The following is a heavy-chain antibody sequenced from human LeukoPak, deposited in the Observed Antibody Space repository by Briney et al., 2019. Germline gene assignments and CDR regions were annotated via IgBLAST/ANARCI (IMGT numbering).Heavy chain of an antibody. D-gene: IGHD3-22*01. J-gene: IGHJ6*02. V-gene: IGHV4-31*03. CDR1: GGSISSGGYY. Sequence: PSETLSLTCTVSGGSISSGGYYWSWIRQHPGKGLEWIGYIYYSGSTYYNPSLKSRVSISLEKSKNQFSLELRSVTAADTAVYYCARGRIAKIVVVHSFQYGMDVWGQGTTVTVSS. CDR3: ARGRIAKIVVVHSFQYGMDV. CDR2: IYYSGST.